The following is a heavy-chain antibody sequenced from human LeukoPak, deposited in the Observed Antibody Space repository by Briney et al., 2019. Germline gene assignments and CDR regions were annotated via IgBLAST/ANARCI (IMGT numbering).Heavy chain of an antibody. CDR3: AKERYSSPFWWFDP. V-gene: IGHV4-39*07. J-gene: IGHJ5*02. Sequence: SETLSLTCTVSGGSISSSSDYWGWIRQAPGKGLEWIGSIYYHENTYYNSSLKSRVTISVDTSKNQFSLKLNSVTAADTAVYYCAKERYSSPFWWFDPWGQGTLVTVSS. CDR2: IYYHENT. CDR1: GGSISSSSDY. D-gene: IGHD6-6*01.